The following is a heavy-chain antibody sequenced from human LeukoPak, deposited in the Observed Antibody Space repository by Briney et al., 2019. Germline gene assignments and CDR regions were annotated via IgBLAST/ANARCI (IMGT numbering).Heavy chain of an antibody. CDR3: ARRDSSSWAHKIDY. V-gene: IGHV4-34*01. J-gene: IGHJ4*02. Sequence: SETLSLTCAVYGGSFSDYYWNWIRQPPGKGLEWIGEINHRGSTNYDPSLKSRVTISVDTSKNQFSLKLSSVTAADTAVYYCARRDSSSWAHKIDYWGQGTLVTVSS. D-gene: IGHD6-13*01. CDR1: GGSFSDYY. CDR2: INHRGST.